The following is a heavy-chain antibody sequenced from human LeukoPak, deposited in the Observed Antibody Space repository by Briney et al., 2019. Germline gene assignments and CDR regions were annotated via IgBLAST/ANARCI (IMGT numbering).Heavy chain of an antibody. CDR2: VYYGRSP. CDR1: GDSISRSTYY. D-gene: IGHD6-25*01. J-gene: IGHJ4*02. Sequence: SETLSHTYTVSGDSISRSTYYWAWIRQPPGKGLEWIGSVYYGRSPYFNPSLESRATISVDTSKNRFSLKMSSVTAADTAVYYCARSSGTGTFSYWGQGTLVTVSS. CDR3: ARSSGTGTFSY. V-gene: IGHV4-39*02.